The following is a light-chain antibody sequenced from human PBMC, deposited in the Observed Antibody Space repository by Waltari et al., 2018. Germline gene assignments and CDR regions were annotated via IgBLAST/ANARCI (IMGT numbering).Light chain of an antibody. J-gene: IGKJ2*01. CDR2: TAS. V-gene: IGKV1-39*01. Sequence: DTQMTQSPSPLSASIGDRVTITCRASQSINHYLSWYQQKPGQTPKLLIYTASTLDDGVPSRFSGSGSGTEFTLTISSLQPEDFAAYYCQQIHSLPNTFGQGTKL. CDR3: QQIHSLPNT. CDR1: QSINHY.